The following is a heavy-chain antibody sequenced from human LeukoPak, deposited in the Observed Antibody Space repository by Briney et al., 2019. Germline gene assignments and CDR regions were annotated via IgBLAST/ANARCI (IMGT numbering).Heavy chain of an antibody. Sequence: ASVKVSCKASGYTFTNYAMHWVRQAPGQRLEWVGWINAGNGNTKYSQKFQGRVTITRDTSASTAYMELSSLRSEDTAVYYCARPFIAVAFGDGENWFDPWGQGTLVTVSS. CDR2: INAGNGNT. J-gene: IGHJ5*02. V-gene: IGHV1-3*01. CDR1: GYTFTNYA. CDR3: ARPFIAVAFGDGENWFDP. D-gene: IGHD6-19*01.